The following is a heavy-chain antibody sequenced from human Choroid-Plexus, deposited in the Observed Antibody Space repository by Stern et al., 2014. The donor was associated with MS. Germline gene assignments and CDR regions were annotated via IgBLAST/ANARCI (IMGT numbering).Heavy chain of an antibody. CDR2: ISYDGSDK. J-gene: IGHJ4*02. CDR1: GFTFSNFV. Sequence: VQLVQSGGGVAQPGRPLILSCAASGFTFSNFVMHWVRQAPGKGLEGVALISYDGSDKYYADSVKGRFTIFRDNSKNTLYMHMNSLRAEDTAVYYCAKDRQWSTYFFDYWGQGSLVTVSS. D-gene: IGHD2-15*01. V-gene: IGHV3-30*18. CDR3: AKDRQWSTYFFDY.